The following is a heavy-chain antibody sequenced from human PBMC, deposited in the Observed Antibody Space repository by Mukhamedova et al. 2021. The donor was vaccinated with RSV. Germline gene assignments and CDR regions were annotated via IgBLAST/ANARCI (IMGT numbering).Heavy chain of an antibody. J-gene: IGHJ6*03. D-gene: IGHD3-10*01. CDR2: ISGSGADT. Sequence: VRQAPGKGLEWVSGISGSGADTYYIDSVKGRFIISRDNSKNTLYLQMNSLRAEDTALYYCATRGAYNYYIVVWGKGTTGTVSS. CDR3: ATRGAYNYYIVV. V-gene: IGHV3-23*01.